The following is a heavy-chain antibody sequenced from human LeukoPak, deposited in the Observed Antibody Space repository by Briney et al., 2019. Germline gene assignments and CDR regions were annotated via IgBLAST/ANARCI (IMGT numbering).Heavy chain of an antibody. CDR1: GSTFSDYY. CDR3: ARDLNTGMDV. V-gene: IGHV3-11*05. CDR2: ISGNSRFR. Sequence: GSLRLSCAASGSTFSDYYINWIRQAPGKGLEWLSYISGNSRFREYADSVKGRFTISRDNARNLLFLQMDSLRAEDTAVYYCARDLNTGMDVWGRGTTVTVSS. J-gene: IGHJ6*02. D-gene: IGHD2/OR15-2a*01.